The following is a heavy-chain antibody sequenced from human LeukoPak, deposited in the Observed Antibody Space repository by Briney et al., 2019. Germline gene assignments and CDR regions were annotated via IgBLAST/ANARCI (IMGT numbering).Heavy chain of an antibody. J-gene: IGHJ4*02. CDR1: GSRFTSYW. CDR2: IYPGDSDT. V-gene: IGHV5-51*01. Sequence: GESLKISCKGSGSRFTSYWIGWVRQMPGKGLEWMGIIYPGDSDTRYSPSFQGQVTISADKSISTAYLQWSSLKASDTAMYYCARRGSYSSSWYGYYFDYWGQGTLVTVSS. CDR3: ARRGSYSSSWYGYYFDY. D-gene: IGHD6-13*01.